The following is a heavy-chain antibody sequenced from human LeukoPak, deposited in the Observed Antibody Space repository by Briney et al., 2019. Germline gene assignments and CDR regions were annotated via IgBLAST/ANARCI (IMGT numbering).Heavy chain of an antibody. CDR1: GYTFTSYY. D-gene: IGHD2-2*01. CDR2: INPSGGST. V-gene: IGHV1-46*01. J-gene: IGHJ6*03. Sequence: ASVKVSCKASGYTFTSYYMHWVRQAPGQGLGWMGIINPSGGSTSYAQKFQGRVTMTRDTSTSTVYMELSSLRSEDTAVYYCARDIVVVPAAILGDYYYYYMDVWGKGTTVTVSS. CDR3: ARDIVVVPAAILGDYYYYYMDV.